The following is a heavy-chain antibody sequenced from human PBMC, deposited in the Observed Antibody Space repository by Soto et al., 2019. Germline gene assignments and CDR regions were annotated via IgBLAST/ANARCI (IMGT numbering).Heavy chain of an antibody. J-gene: IGHJ4*02. Sequence: EVQLVESGGGLVKPGGSLRLSCAASGFTFSSYSMNWVRQAPGKGLEWVSSISSSSSYIYYADSVKGRFTISRDNAKNSLYLQMNSLRAEDTAVYYCARSERGYDYFDYWGQGTLVTVSS. CDR3: ARSERGYDYFDY. D-gene: IGHD5-12*01. V-gene: IGHV3-21*01. CDR1: GFTFSSYS. CDR2: ISSSSSYI.